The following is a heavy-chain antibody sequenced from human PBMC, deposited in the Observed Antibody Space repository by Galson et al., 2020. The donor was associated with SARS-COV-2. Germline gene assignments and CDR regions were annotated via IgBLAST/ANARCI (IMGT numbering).Heavy chain of an antibody. J-gene: IGHJ4*02. V-gene: IGHV4-34*01. Sequence: SQASETLSLTCAVYGGSFSGYYWSWIRQPPGQGLEWIGEINHSGSTNYNPSLKSRVTISVDTSKNQFSLKLSSVTAADTAVYYCARASVYDILTGFDYWGQGTLVTVSS. CDR3: ARASVYDILTGFDY. D-gene: IGHD3-9*01. CDR2: INHSGST. CDR1: GGSFSGYY.